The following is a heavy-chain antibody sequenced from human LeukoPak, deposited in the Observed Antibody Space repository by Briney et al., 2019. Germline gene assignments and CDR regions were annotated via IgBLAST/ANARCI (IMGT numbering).Heavy chain of an antibody. CDR2: IYHSGSP. J-gene: IGHJ3*02. D-gene: IGHD1-1*01. CDR3: ARDLGRNDVAFDI. CDR1: GGSISSNNW. V-gene: IGHV4-4*02. Sequence: NPSGTLSLTCAVSGGSISSNNWWGWVRQPPGKGLEWIGEIYHSGSPNYNPSLKSRVTISVDRSKNQFSLKLSSVTAADTAVYYCARDLGRNDVAFDIWGRGTMVTVSS.